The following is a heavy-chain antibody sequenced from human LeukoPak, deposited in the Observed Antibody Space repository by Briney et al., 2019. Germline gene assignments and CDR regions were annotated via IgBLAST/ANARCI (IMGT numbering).Heavy chain of an antibody. CDR2: IYSGGNT. Sequence: GGSLRLSCEASGFTVSGNYMTWIRQAPGKGLEWVSVIYSGGNTYYADSVKGRFSISRDNSKNTLYLQMNSLRVEDTAVYYCAGSRLSAEYFQFWGQGTLVAVSS. V-gene: IGHV3-66*01. CDR1: GFTVSGNY. J-gene: IGHJ1*01. CDR3: AGSRLSAEYFQF.